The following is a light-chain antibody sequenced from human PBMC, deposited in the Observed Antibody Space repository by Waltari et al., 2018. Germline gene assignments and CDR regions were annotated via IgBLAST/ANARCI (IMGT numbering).Light chain of an antibody. Sequence: QSALTQPASVSGSPGQSITISCTGSSSDVGGYNYVSWYQQYPGKVPKIMIYEVNNRPSGVSSLVSGSKAGNTAVLTISGLQADDEADYYCSSFTSRHLYVFGTGTAVTVL. CDR1: SSDVGGYNY. J-gene: IGLJ1*01. CDR3: SSFTSRHLYV. V-gene: IGLV2-14*01. CDR2: EVN.